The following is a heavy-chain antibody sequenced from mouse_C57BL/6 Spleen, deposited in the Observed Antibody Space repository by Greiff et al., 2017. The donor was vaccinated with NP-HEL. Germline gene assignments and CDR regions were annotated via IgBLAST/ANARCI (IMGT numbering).Heavy chain of an antibody. CDR1: GYSFTSYY. CDR2: IYPGSGNT. D-gene: IGHD6-1*01. CDR3: ARWSLYYAMDY. Sequence: LQESGPELVKPGASVKISCKASGYSFTSYYIHWVKQRPGQGLEWIGWIYPGSGNTKYNEKFKGKATLTADTSSSTAYMQLSSLTSEDSAVYYCARWSLYYAMDYWGQGTSVTVSS. V-gene: IGHV1-66*01. J-gene: IGHJ4*01.